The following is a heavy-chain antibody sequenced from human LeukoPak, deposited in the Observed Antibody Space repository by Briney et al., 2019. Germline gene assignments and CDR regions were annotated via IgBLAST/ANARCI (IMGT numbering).Heavy chain of an antibody. CDR2: MNPNSGNT. D-gene: IGHD5-18*01. Sequence: EASVTVSFKASGYTFTSYDINWVRQATGQGLEWMGWMNPNSGNTGYAQKFQGRVTITRNTSISTAYMELSSLRSEDTAVYYCARGHSLDTAMDNWGQGTLVTVSS. V-gene: IGHV1-8*03. J-gene: IGHJ4*02. CDR3: ARGHSLDTAMDN. CDR1: GYTFTSYD.